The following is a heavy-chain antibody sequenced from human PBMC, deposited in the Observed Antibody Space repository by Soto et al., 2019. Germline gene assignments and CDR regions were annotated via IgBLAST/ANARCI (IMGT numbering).Heavy chain of an antibody. CDR1: GGSISSYY. CDR2: IYYSGST. J-gene: IGHJ4*02. D-gene: IGHD4-17*01. Sequence: ASETLSLTCTVSGGSISSYYWSWIRQPPGKGLEWIGYIYYSGSTNYNPSPKSRVTISVDSSKNQFSLKLSSVTAADTAVYYCARRYGDSFDFWGQGTLVTVSS. CDR3: ARRYGDSFDF. V-gene: IGHV4-59*08.